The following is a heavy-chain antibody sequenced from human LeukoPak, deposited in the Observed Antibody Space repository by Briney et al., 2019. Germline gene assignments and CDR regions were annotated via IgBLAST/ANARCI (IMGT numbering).Heavy chain of an antibody. CDR3: AKGSRLRYFDWLSRGDYYYYYMDV. J-gene: IGHJ6*03. CDR2: ISGSGGST. D-gene: IGHD3-9*01. V-gene: IGHV3-23*01. CDR1: GFTFSSYA. Sequence: GGSLRLSCAASGFTFSSYAMSWVSQAPGKGLEWVSAISGSGGSTYYADSVKGRFTISRDNSKNTLYLQMNSLRAEDTAVYYCAKGSRLRYFDWLSRGDYYYYYMDVWGKGTTVTVSS.